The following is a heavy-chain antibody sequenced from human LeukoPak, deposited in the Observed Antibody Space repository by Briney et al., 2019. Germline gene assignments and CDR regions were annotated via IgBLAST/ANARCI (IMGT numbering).Heavy chain of an antibody. D-gene: IGHD4-11*01. CDR3: ARLTGYGNYGRFDY. CDR1: GGSFSGYY. V-gene: IGHV4-34*01. CDR2: INHSGST. Sequence: SETLSLTCAVYGGSFSGYYWSWIRQPPGKGLEWIGEINHSGSTNYNPSLKSRVTISVDTSKNQFSLKLSSVTAADTAVYYCARLTGYGNYGRFDYWGQGTLVTVSS. J-gene: IGHJ4*02.